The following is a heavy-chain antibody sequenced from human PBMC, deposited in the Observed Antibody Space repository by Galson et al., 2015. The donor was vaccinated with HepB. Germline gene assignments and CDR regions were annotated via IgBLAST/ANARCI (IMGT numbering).Heavy chain of an antibody. Sequence: SVKVSCKASGFTFTSSAMQWVRQARGQRLEWIGWIVVGSGNTNYAQKFQERVTITRDMSTSTAYMELSSLRSEDTAVYYCAADTYYYDSSGYGPLWVDPWGQGTLVTVSS. D-gene: IGHD3-22*01. CDR3: AADTYYYDSSGYGPLWVDP. CDR1: GFTFTSSA. V-gene: IGHV1-58*02. J-gene: IGHJ5*02. CDR2: IVVGSGNT.